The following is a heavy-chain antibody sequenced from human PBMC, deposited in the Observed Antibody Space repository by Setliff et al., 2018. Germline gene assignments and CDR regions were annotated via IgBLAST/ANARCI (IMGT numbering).Heavy chain of an antibody. J-gene: IGHJ4*02. V-gene: IGHV3-21*01. Sequence: PGGSLRLSCAASGFTFSSYSMNWVRQAPGKGLEWVSSISSSSSYIYYADSVKGRFTISRDNAKNSLYLQMNSLRAEDTAVYYCARGSRAAAGFLFDYWGQGTLVTVSS. CDR3: ARGSRAAAGFLFDY. CDR2: ISSSSSYI. D-gene: IGHD6-13*01. CDR1: GFTFSSYS.